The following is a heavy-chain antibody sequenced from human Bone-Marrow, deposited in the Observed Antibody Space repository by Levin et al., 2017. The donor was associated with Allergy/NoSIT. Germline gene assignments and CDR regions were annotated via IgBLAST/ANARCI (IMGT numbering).Heavy chain of an antibody. CDR2: IYSGGST. CDR1: GFTVSSNY. V-gene: IGHV3-53*01. D-gene: IGHD6-19*01. Sequence: GGSLRLSCAASGFTVSSNYMSWVRQAPGKGLEWVSVIYSGGSTYYADSVKGRFTISRDNSKNTLYLQMNSLRAEDTAVYYCASSPYSSGWYRGVDIWGQGTMVTVSS. J-gene: IGHJ3*02. CDR3: ASSPYSSGWYRGVDI.